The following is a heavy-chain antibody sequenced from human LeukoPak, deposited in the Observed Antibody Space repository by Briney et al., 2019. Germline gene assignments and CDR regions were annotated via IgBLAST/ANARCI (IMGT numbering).Heavy chain of an antibody. CDR3: ARRNYGDYVDVFDI. CDR2: IYPGDSDT. J-gene: IGHJ3*02. Sequence: GESLKISCRGSGYTFTRNWIGWVRQMPGKGLEWMGIIYPGDSDTRYSPSFQGQVTISVDKSISTAYLQWSSLKASDTAMYYCARRNYGDYVDVFDIWGQGTMVTVSS. D-gene: IGHD4-17*01. CDR1: GYTFTRNW. V-gene: IGHV5-51*01.